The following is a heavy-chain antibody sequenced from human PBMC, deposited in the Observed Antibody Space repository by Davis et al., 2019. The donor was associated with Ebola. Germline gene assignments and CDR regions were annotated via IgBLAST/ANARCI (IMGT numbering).Heavy chain of an antibody. J-gene: IGHJ4*02. V-gene: IGHV3-11*01. CDR2: ISHSGHSI. Sequence: GESLKISCAASGFTFSDHYMSWIRQAPGKGLETISYISHSGHSIYYADSVKGRFTISRDNSKNTLYLQMNSLRAEDTAVYYCAKIVVLHFDYWGQGTLVIVSS. CDR3: AKIVVLHFDY. CDR1: GFTFSDHY. D-gene: IGHD2-15*01.